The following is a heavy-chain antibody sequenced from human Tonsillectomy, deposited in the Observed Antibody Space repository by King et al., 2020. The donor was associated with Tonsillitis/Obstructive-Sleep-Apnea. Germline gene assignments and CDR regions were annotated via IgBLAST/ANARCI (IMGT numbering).Heavy chain of an antibody. J-gene: IGHJ3*02. CDR2: ISNDGTNK. CDR1: GFTFSSYV. D-gene: IGHD3-16*02. Sequence: VQLVESGGGVVQPGRSLRLSCAASGFTFSSYVMHWVRQGPGKGLEWVAVISNDGTNKYHADSVKGRFTISRDNSKNTLYLQMNSLRAEDTALYYCARDYREDRGAFDIWGQGTMVTVSS. CDR3: ARDYREDRGAFDI. V-gene: IGHV3-30*04.